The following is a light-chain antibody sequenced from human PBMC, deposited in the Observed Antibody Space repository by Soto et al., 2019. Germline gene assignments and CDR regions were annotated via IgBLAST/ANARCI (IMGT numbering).Light chain of an antibody. CDR3: QQYYYYST. J-gene: IGKJ1*01. Sequence: DIPMTQSPSTLSSSIGDRVTITCRASQSLNGRLAWYQQRPGHAPNLLIYDVSTSETGVPSRFSGTGSETEFTLTISGLQPDDFATYYCQQYYYYSTFGPGTKVEIK. V-gene: IGKV1-5*01. CDR1: QSLNGR. CDR2: DVS.